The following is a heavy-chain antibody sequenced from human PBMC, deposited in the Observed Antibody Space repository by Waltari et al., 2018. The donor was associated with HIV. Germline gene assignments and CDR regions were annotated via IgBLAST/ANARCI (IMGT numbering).Heavy chain of an antibody. Sequence: EVQLVESGGGLVQPGGSLRLSCAASGFTFSSYSMNWVRQAPGKGLEWVSYISSSSSTIYYADSVKGRFTISRDNAKNSLYLQMNSLRAEDTAVYYCARDGGRDSSGYYHWGQGTLVTVSS. CDR2: ISSSSSTI. J-gene: IGHJ5*02. D-gene: IGHD3-22*01. V-gene: IGHV3-48*01. CDR1: GFTFSSYS. CDR3: ARDGGRDSSGYYH.